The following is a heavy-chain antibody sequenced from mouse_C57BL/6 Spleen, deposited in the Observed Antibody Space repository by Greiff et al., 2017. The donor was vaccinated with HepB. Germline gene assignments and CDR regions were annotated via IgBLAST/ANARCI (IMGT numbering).Heavy chain of an antibody. CDR1: GYTFTSYW. D-gene: IGHD1-1*01. V-gene: IGHV1-53*01. CDR3: ARTFNYYVWYFDV. J-gene: IGHJ1*03. Sequence: QVQLKQPGTELVKPGASVKLSCKASGYTFTSYWMHWVKQRPGQGLEWIGNINPSNGGTNYNEKFKSKATLTVDKSSSTAYMQLSSLTSEDSAVYYCARTFNYYVWYFDVWGTGTTVTVSS. CDR2: INPSNGGT.